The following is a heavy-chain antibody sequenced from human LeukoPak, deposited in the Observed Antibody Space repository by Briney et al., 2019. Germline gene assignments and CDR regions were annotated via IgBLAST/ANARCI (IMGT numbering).Heavy chain of an antibody. CDR1: GFTFSNYA. CDR2: ISGIGGST. D-gene: IGHD6-13*01. CDR3: TKAARIAGPSYYYYGMDV. V-gene: IGHV3-23*01. Sequence: GGSLRLSCAASGFTFSNYAMSWVRQAPGKGLEWLSAISGIGGSTYYADSVTGRLTISRDNSNNTLDLQMNSLRADDTAVYYCTKAARIAGPSYYYYGMDVWGKGTTVTAST. J-gene: IGHJ6*04.